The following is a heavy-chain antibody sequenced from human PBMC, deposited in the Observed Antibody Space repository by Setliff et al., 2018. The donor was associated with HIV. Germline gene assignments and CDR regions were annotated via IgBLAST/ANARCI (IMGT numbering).Heavy chain of an antibody. Sequence: SETLSLTCTVSGGSIRSSIYFWGWIRQPPGKGLEWIGSVYYSGSTYYNPSLKSRVTISMDTSKNQFSLKLNSVTAADTAVYYCAKDRSGSYRTFDYWGPGILVTVSS. J-gene: IGHJ4*02. CDR2: VYYSGST. CDR1: GGSIRSSIYF. V-gene: IGHV4-39*07. CDR3: AKDRSGSYRTFDY. D-gene: IGHD1-26*01.